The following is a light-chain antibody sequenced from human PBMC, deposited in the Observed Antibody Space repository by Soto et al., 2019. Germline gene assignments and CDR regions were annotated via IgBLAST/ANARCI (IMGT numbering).Light chain of an antibody. Sequence: HPPSVSGAPGQRVTISCTGSSSNIGAHYDVHWYQQLPGTAPKLLIYGNSNRPSGVPDRFSGSKSGTSASLAITGLQAEDEADYYCQSYDNSLSVYVFGTGTKVTVL. J-gene: IGLJ1*01. V-gene: IGLV1-40*01. CDR3: QSYDNSLSVYV. CDR2: GNS. CDR1: SSNIGAHYD.